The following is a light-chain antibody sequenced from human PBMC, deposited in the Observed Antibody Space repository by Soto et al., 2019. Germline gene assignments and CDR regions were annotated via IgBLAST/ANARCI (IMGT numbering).Light chain of an antibody. J-gene: IGLJ1*01. CDR3: SSYTSSSTYV. CDR2: DVT. Sequence: QSALTQPPSVSGSPGQSVTISCTGTISDVGFYARVSWYQQVPGTAPKLLIYDVTNRPSVVPDRFSGSQSGKTASLTVSGLQAEDEADYYCSSYTSSSTYVFGTGTKVTVL. V-gene: IGLV2-18*02. CDR1: ISDVGFYAR.